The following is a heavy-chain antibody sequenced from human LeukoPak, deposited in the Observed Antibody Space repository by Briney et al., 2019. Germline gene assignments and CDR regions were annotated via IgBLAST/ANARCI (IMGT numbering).Heavy chain of an antibody. CDR2: IRYTGGT. J-gene: IGHJ5*02. CDR1: GGSISSGDFY. Sequence: PSETLSLTCSVSGGSISSGDFYWGWIRQPPGKGLEWIGNIRYTGGTFYRSSLKSRLTISVDTSKNQFSLKLSSVTAADTAVYYCARHRTYDSTDPWGQGILVTVSS. V-gene: IGHV4-39*01. D-gene: IGHD3-22*01. CDR3: ARHRTYDSTDP.